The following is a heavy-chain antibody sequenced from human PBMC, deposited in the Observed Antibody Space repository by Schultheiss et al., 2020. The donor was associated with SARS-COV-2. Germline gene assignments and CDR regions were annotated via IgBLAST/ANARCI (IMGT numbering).Heavy chain of an antibody. CDR3: ARSGYGDYPGD. V-gene: IGHV4-38-2*01. CDR2: INHSGST. J-gene: IGHJ4*02. Sequence: SETLSLTCAVSGYSISSGYYWGWIRQPPGKGLEWIGEINHSGSTNYNPSLKSRVTMSVDTSKNQFSLKLSSVTAADTAVYYCARSGYGDYPGDWGQGTLVTVSS. CDR1: GYSISSGYY. D-gene: IGHD4-17*01.